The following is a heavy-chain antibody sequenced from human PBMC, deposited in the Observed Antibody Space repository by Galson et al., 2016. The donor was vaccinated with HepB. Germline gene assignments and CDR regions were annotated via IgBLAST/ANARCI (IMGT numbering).Heavy chain of an antibody. V-gene: IGHV3-33*05. J-gene: IGHJ4*02. CDR2: ILYEGINK. D-gene: IGHD3-22*01. CDR3: ARNSGSFSLDY. CDR1: GFTFSSYG. Sequence: SLRLSCAASGFTFSSYGMHWVRQAPGKGLEWVAFILYEGINKDYGDSVKGRFTISRDNSKNTLYLQMNSLRAEDTAVYYCARNSGSFSLDYWGQGTRVTVSS.